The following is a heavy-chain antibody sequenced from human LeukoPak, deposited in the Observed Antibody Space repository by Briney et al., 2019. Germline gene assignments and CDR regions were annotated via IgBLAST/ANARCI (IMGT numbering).Heavy chain of an antibody. J-gene: IGHJ6*03. Sequence: GGSLRLSCAASGFTVSSNYMSWVRQAPGKGPEWVSVIYSGGSTYYADSVKGRFTISRDNSKNTLYLQMNSLRAEDTAVYYCARARTNWNHPYAGDYYYMDVWGKGTTVTVSS. CDR2: IYSGGST. D-gene: IGHD1-1*01. CDR3: ARARTNWNHPYAGDYYYMDV. CDR1: GFTVSSNY. V-gene: IGHV3-53*01.